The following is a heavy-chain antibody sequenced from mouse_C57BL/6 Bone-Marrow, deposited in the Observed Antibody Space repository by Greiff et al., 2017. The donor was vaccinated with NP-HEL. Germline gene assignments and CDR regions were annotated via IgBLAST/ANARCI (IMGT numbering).Heavy chain of an antibody. J-gene: IGHJ4*01. D-gene: IGHD2-2*01. CDR1: GYSITSDY. V-gene: IGHV3-8*01. CDR3: ARSPLWLRRNYYAMDY. Sequence: DVKLVESGPGLAKPSQTLSLTCSVTGYSITSDYWNWIRKFPGNKLEYMGYISYSGRTYYNPSLKSRISITRDTSKNQYYLQLNSVTTEDTATYYCARSPLWLRRNYYAMDYWGQGTSVTVSS. CDR2: ISYSGRT.